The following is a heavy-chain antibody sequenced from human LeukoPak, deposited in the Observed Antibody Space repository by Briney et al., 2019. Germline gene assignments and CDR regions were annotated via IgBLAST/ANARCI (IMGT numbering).Heavy chain of an antibody. CDR3: ARHEWGVGANGRY. D-gene: IGHD1-26*01. V-gene: IGHV4-39*01. Sequence: PSETLSLTCTVSGGSISSSSYYWGWIRQPPGKGLEWIGSIYYSGSTYYNPSLKSRVTISVDTSKNQFSLKLSSVTAADTAVYYCARHEWGVGANGRYWGQGTLVTVSS. CDR2: IYYSGST. J-gene: IGHJ4*02. CDR1: GGSISSSSYY.